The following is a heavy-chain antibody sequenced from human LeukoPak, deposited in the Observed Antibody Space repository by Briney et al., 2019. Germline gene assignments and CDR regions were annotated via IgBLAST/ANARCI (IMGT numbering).Heavy chain of an antibody. CDR1: GGSISSYY. J-gene: IGHJ6*02. CDR2: IYTSGST. V-gene: IGHV4-4*07. D-gene: IGHD2-2*01. Sequence: KSSETLSLTCTVSGGSISSYYWSWIRQPAGKELEWIGRIYTSGSTNYNPSLKSRVTMSVDTSKNQFSLKLSSVTAADTAVYYCARDSTSYYYYYGMDVWGQGTTVTVSS. CDR3: ARDSTSYYYYYGMDV.